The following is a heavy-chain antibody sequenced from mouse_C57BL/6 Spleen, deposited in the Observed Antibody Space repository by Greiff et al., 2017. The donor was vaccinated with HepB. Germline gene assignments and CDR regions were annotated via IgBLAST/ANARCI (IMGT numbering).Heavy chain of an antibody. J-gene: IGHJ1*03. CDR1: GFNIKNTY. CDR3: ARSGTGTGANWYFDV. D-gene: IGHD4-1*01. Sequence: EVQVVESVAELVRPGASVKLSCTASGFNIKNTYMHWVKQRPEQGLEWIGRIDPANGNTKYAPKFQGKATITADTSSNTAYLQLSSLTSEDTAIYYCARSGTGTGANWYFDVWGTGTTVTVSS. V-gene: IGHV14-3*01. CDR2: IDPANGNT.